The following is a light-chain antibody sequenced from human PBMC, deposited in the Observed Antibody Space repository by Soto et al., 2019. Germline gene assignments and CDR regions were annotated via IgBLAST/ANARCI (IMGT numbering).Light chain of an antibody. CDR3: QQRSNWPLT. CDR1: QSVSSY. CDR2: DAS. J-gene: IGKJ4*01. Sequence: EIVLTQSPATLSLSPGERATLSCRASQSVSSYLAWYQQKPGQAPRLLIYDASNRATGIPARFSGSGSWTDFTLTISSLEPEDFAVYYCQQRSNWPLTFGGGTEVDIK. V-gene: IGKV3-11*01.